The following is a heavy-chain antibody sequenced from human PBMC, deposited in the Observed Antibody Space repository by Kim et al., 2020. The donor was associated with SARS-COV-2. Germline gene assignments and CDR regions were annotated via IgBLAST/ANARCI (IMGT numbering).Heavy chain of an antibody. Sequence: YPNCSPSFQGHVTISADKSISTAYLQWSSLKASDTAMYYCARLGPEAFDIWGQGTMVTVSS. CDR3: ARLGPEAFDI. D-gene: IGHD3-3*01. V-gene: IGHV5-10-1*01. J-gene: IGHJ3*02. CDR2: YP.